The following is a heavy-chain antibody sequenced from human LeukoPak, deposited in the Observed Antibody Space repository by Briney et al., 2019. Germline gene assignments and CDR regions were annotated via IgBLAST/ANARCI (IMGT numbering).Heavy chain of an antibody. J-gene: IGHJ5*02. CDR2: VYSSGST. D-gene: IGHD4-11*01. V-gene: IGHV4-59*08. CDR1: GGSISSNY. Sequence: PSETLSLTCTVSGGSISSNYWNWIRQPPGKGLEWIGYVYSSGSTNYNPSLKSRVTISVDTSKNQFSLKLSSVTAADTAVYYCARHATGNSNLGWFDPWGQGTLVTVSS. CDR3: ARHATGNSNLGWFDP.